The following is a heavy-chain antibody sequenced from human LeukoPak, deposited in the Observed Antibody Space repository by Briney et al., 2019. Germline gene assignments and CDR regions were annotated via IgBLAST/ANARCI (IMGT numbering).Heavy chain of an antibody. CDR1: GYTFTGYY. CDR3: ARGGIVRGSYFYYFDY. V-gene: IGHV1-2*02. J-gene: IGHJ4*02. D-gene: IGHD1-26*01. CDR2: INPNSGGT. Sequence: ASVKVSCKASGYTFTGYYMHWVRQAPGQGLEWMGWINPNSGGTNYAQKFQGRVTMTRDTSISTAYMELSRLRSDDTAVYYCARGGIVRGSYFYYFDYWGQGTLVTVSS.